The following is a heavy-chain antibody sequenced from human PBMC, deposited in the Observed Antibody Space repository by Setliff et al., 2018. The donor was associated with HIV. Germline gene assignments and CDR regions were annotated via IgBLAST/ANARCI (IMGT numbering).Heavy chain of an antibody. CDR2: IHHSGST. CDR3: ARGDYFWSGYNL. D-gene: IGHD3-3*01. CDR1: GGSISSDNW. J-gene: IGHJ3*01. Sequence: PSETLSLTCAVSGGSISSDNWWSWVRQPPGKGLEWIGEIHHSGSTNYNPSLKSRVTISVDKSKNQFSLKLSSVTAADTAVYYCARGDYFWSGYNLWGQGTMVTVSS. V-gene: IGHV4-4*02.